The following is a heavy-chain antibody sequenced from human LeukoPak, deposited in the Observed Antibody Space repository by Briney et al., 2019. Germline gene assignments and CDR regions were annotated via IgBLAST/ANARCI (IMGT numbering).Heavy chain of an antibody. J-gene: IGHJ4*02. D-gene: IGHD3-22*01. Sequence: GASVKVSCKASGYTFTVYYMHWVRQAPGQGLEWMGWINPNSGGTNYAQKFQGWVTMTRDTSISTAYMELSRLRSDDTAVYYCARVGASYYYDSSGYYSFDYWGQGTLVTVSS. CDR2: INPNSGGT. CDR3: ARVGASYYYDSSGYYSFDY. V-gene: IGHV1-2*04. CDR1: GYTFTVYY.